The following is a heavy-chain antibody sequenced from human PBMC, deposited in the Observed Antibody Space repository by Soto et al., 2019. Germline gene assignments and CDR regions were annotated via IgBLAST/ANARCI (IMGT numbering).Heavy chain of an antibody. CDR1: GFTFSNYA. V-gene: IGHV3-23*01. J-gene: IGHJ4*02. Sequence: GSLRLSCAASGFTFSNYAVTWVRQAPGKGLEWVSTISDSGGSTYYADSVKGRFTISRDNSKNTLYLQMKSLRAEDTAVYYCAKDQGSSWYEVDYWGQGTLVNVTS. CDR3: AKDQGSSWYEVDY. D-gene: IGHD6-13*01. CDR2: ISDSGGST.